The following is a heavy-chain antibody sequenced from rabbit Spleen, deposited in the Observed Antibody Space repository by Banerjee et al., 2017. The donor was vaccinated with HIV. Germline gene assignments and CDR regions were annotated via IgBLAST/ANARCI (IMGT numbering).Heavy chain of an antibody. J-gene: IGHJ4*01. V-gene: IGHV1S45*01. CDR2: INTATAKG. CDR1: GFSFSDRDV. CDR3: ARDLVGVIGWNFYL. Sequence: QEQLEESGGGLVKPEGSLTLTCKASGFSFSDRDVMCWVRQAPGKGLEWIACINTATAKGVYASWVNGRFTISKTSSTTVTLQMTSLTAADRATYFCARDLVGVIGWNFYLWGPGALVTVS. D-gene: IGHD1-1*01.